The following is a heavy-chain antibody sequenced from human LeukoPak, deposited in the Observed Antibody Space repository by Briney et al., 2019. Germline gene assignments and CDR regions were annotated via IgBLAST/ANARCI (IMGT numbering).Heavy chain of an antibody. J-gene: IGHJ4*02. CDR1: GYSISSGYN. CDR3: ARAKWTVTHIGIDC. CDR2: IHQSGST. D-gene: IGHD2-21*01. Sequence: SETLSLTCTVSGYSISSGYNWGWIRQPPGKGLEWIGSIHQSGSTYYNPSLKSRVTISIDTSNNRFSLRLTSVTAADTAVYYCARAKWTVTHIGIDCWGQGTLVTVSS. V-gene: IGHV4-38-2*02.